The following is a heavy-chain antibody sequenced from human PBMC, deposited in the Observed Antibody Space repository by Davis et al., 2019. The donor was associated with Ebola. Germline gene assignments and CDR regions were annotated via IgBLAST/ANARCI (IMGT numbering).Heavy chain of an antibody. CDR3: AKARAWWELPSDY. Sequence: GESLKISCAASGFTFGSYAMSWVRQAPGKGLEWVSAISGSGGSTYYADSVKGRFTISRDNSKNTLYLQMNSLRAEDTAVYYCAKARAWWELPSDYWGQGTLVTVSS. J-gene: IGHJ4*02. CDR1: GFTFGSYA. D-gene: IGHD1-26*01. CDR2: ISGSGGST. V-gene: IGHV3-23*01.